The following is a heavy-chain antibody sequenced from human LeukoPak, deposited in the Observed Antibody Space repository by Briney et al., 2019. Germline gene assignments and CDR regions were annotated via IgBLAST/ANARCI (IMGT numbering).Heavy chain of an antibody. Sequence: ASVKVSCKASGYTFTSYYMHWVRQAPGQGLEWMGIINPSGGSTSYAQKFQGRVTMTRDTSTSTVYMELSSLRSEDTGVYYCARGPPLGYCSGGSCATLLNWFGPWGQGTLVTVSS. CDR2: INPSGGST. V-gene: IGHV1-46*01. CDR3: ARGPPLGYCSGGSCATLLNWFGP. CDR1: GYTFTSYY. J-gene: IGHJ5*02. D-gene: IGHD2-15*01.